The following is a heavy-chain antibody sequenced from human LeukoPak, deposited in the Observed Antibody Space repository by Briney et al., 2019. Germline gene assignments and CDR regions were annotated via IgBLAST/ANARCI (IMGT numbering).Heavy chain of an antibody. CDR2: INHSGST. CDR1: GGSFSDYY. V-gene: IGHV4-34*01. J-gene: IGHJ4*02. CDR3: ARGGLSYYHDSSSFDY. D-gene: IGHD3-10*01. Sequence: SETLSRTCAVYGGSFSDYYWSWIRQPPGKGLEWIGEINHSGSTNYNPSLKSRVTLSVDTSKSQFSLRLSSVTAADTAAYYCARGGLSYYHDSSSFDYWGQGTLVTVSS.